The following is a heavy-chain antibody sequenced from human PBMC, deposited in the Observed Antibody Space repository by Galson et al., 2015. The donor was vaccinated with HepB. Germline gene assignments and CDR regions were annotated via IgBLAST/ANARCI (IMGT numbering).Heavy chain of an antibody. CDR1: GFTFSSYG. CDR3: AKDQLCPYCSGGSPRYGMDV. CDR2: ISYDGSNK. V-gene: IGHV3-30*18. D-gene: IGHD2-15*01. Sequence: SLRLSCAASGFTFSSYGMHWVRQAPGKGLEWVAVISYDGSNKYYADSVKGRFTISRDNSKNTLYLQMNSLRAEDTAVYYCAKDQLCPYCSGGSPRYGMDVWGQGTTVTVSS. J-gene: IGHJ6*02.